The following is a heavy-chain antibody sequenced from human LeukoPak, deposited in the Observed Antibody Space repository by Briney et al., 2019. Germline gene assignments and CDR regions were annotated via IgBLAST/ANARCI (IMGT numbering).Heavy chain of an antibody. CDR1: GGSIRSGDYY. J-gene: IGHJ4*02. Sequence: PSETLSLTCTVSGGSIRSGDYYWTWIRQHPGKGLEWIGYIYYIGTTNYNPSLKSQVTISVDTSKNQFSLKLKSVTAADTAVYYCARGSTTVTDYYFDYWGQGTLVTVSS. D-gene: IGHD4-17*01. CDR2: IYYIGTT. CDR3: ARGSTTVTDYYFDY. V-gene: IGHV4-31*01.